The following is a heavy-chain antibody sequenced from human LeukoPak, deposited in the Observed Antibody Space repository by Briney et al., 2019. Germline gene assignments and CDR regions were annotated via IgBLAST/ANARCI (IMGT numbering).Heavy chain of an antibody. Sequence: TSETLPLTCTVSGGSISSSSYYWGWIRQPPGKGLEWIGSIYYSGSTYYNPSLKSRVTISVDTSKNQFSLKLSSVTAADTAVYYCARLSRLLIDYWGQGTLVTVSS. J-gene: IGHJ4*02. D-gene: IGHD3-22*01. CDR3: ARLSRLLIDY. V-gene: IGHV4-39*01. CDR2: IYYSGST. CDR1: GGSISSSSYY.